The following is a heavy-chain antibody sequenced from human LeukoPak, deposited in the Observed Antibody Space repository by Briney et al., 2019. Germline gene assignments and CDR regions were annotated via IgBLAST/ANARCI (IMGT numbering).Heavy chain of an antibody. CDR1: GGSISSSSYY. CDR2: IYYSGST. Sequence: PSETLSLTCTVSGGSISSSSYYWGWIRQPPGKGLEWIGSIYYSGSTYYNPSLKSRVTISVDTSKNQFSLKLSSVTAADTAVYYCARTMYSGSFYEAFNIWGLGTMVTVSS. CDR3: ARTMYSGSFYEAFNI. J-gene: IGHJ3*02. D-gene: IGHD1-26*01. V-gene: IGHV4-39*07.